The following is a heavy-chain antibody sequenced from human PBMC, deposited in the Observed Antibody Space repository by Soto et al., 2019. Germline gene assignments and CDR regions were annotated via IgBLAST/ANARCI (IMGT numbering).Heavy chain of an antibody. J-gene: IGHJ4*02. CDR1: GFTFSSYA. Sequence: EVQLVESGGGLVQPGGSLRLSCAASGFTFSSYAMHWVRQAPGKGLEYVSAISSNGGSTYYANSVKGRFTISRDNSKNTLYLQMGSLRAEDMAVYYCARESPLWFGEYYFGYWGQGTLVTGPS. D-gene: IGHD3-10*01. V-gene: IGHV3-64*01. CDR3: ARESPLWFGEYYFGY. CDR2: ISSNGGST.